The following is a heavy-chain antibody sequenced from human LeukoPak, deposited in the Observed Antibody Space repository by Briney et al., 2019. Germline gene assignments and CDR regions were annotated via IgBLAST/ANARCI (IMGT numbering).Heavy chain of an antibody. CDR3: ARGGCGRTSCYPYYDYYYMDV. V-gene: IGHV3-7*03. CDR1: RFTFSSHW. Sequence: GGSLRLSCVASRFTFSSHWMSWVRQAPGKGLESVANIRHDGSEKYYVDSVRARFIISRDNAKNSLYLQMNSLRAEDTAVYYCARGGCGRTSCYPYYDYYYMDVWGKGTTVTVSS. D-gene: IGHD2-2*01. CDR2: IRHDGSEK. J-gene: IGHJ6*03.